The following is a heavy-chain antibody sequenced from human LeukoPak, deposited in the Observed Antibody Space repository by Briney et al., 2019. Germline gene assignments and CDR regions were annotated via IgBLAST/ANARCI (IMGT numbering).Heavy chain of an antibody. V-gene: IGHV4-59*06. D-gene: IGHD3-3*01. J-gene: IGHJ4*02. CDR1: GGSISSYY. CDR2: IYYSGST. CDR3: ARSTNTIFGVVIDY. Sequence: SGTLSLTCTVSGGSISSYYWSWIRQHPGKGLEWIGYIYYSGSTYYSPSLKSRVTISVDTSKSQFSLKLSSVTAADTAVYYCARSTNTIFGVVIDYWGQGTLVTVSS.